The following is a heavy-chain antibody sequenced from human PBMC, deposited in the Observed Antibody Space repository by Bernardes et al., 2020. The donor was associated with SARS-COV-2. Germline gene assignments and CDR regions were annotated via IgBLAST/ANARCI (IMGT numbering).Heavy chain of an antibody. CDR2: IYYSGST. V-gene: IGHV4-59*01. J-gene: IGHJ6*03. CDR3: ARGVTTVTTQHRVYYYYYMDV. Sequence: SETLSLTCTVSGGSISSYYWSWIRQPPGKGLEWLGYIYYSGSTNYNPSLKSRVTISVDTSKNQFSLKLSSVTAADTAVYYCARGVTTVTTQHRVYYYYYMDVWGKGTTVTVSS. D-gene: IGHD4-17*01. CDR1: GGSISSYY.